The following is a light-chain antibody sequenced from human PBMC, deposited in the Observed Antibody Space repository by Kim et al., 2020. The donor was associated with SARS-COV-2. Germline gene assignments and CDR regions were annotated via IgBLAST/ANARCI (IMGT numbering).Light chain of an antibody. J-gene: IGLJ3*02. CDR1: KLGDRY. CDR3: QAWDSSTVV. V-gene: IGLV3-1*01. CDR2: QDN. Sequence: ELTQPPSVSVSPGQTASIPCSGDKLGDRYACWYQQKPGQSPVLLIYQDNKRPSGIPERFSGSNSGNTATLTISGTQAMDEADYYCQAWDSSTVVFGGGAQLTVL.